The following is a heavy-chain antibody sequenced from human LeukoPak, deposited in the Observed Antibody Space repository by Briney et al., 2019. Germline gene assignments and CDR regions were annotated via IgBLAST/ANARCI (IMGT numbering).Heavy chain of an antibody. CDR2: ISYDGSNK. CDR1: GFTFSSYA. D-gene: IGHD3-10*01. CDR3: ARASGTDY. J-gene: IGHJ4*02. Sequence: GGSLRLSCAASGFTFSSYAMHWVRQAPGKGPEWVAVISYDGSNKYYADSVKGRFTISRDNSKNTLYLQMNSLRAEDTAVYYCARASGTDYWGQGTLVTVSS. V-gene: IGHV3-30-3*01.